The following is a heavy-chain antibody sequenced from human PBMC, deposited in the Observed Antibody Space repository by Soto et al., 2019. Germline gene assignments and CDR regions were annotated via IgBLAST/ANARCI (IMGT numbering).Heavy chain of an antibody. CDR1: GGTFSSYT. CDR2: IIPIFETP. V-gene: IGHV1-69*01. CDR3: ARPSGQLGQYRALPDH. D-gene: IGHD5-12*01. Sequence: QVQLVQSGAEVREPGSSVKVSCKASGGTFSSYTFAWVRQAPGQGLEWMGGIIPIFETPLYAQKFKGRVTISADEFKATVYVELNSLTSEDTAVYYCARPSGQLGQYRALPDHWGQGTLVTVSS. J-gene: IGHJ5*02.